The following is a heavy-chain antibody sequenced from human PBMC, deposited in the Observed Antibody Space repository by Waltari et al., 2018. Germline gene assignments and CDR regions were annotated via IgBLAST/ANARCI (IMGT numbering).Heavy chain of an antibody. CDR2: IYTSGST. D-gene: IGHD6-13*01. Sequence: QVQLQESGPGLVKPSQTLSLTCTVSGGSISSGSYYWSWIRQPAGKGLEWIGRIYTSGSTNYNPSLKSRVTISVDTSKNQFSLKLSSVTAADTAVYYCARTIAAVGSGQDWFDPWGQGTLVTVSS. CDR1: GGSISSGSYY. V-gene: IGHV4-61*02. J-gene: IGHJ5*02. CDR3: ARTIAAVGSGQDWFDP.